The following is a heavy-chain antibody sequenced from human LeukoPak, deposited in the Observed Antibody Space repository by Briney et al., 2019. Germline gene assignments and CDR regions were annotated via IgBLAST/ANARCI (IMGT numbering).Heavy chain of an antibody. CDR1: GGSISSSSYY. CDR3: AREVVTALVTGWFDP. Sequence: SENLSLNCTVSGGSISSSSYYWGWIRQPPGKGLEWIGSIYYSGSTYYNPSLKSRVTISVDTSKNQYSLKLSSVTAADTAVYYCAREVVTALVTGWFDPWGQGTLVTVSS. J-gene: IGHJ5*02. CDR2: IYYSGST. D-gene: IGHD2-21*02. V-gene: IGHV4-39*07.